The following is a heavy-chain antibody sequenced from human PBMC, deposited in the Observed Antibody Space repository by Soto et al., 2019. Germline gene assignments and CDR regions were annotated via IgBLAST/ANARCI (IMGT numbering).Heavy chain of an antibody. Sequence: WGSLRLSCAASGFTFSSYGMHWVRQAPGKGLEWVAVIWYDGSNKYYADSVKGRFTISRDNSKNTLYLQMNSLRAEDTAVYYCARDANAYYYYYYYMDVWGKGTTVTVSS. CDR2: IWYDGSNK. CDR1: GFTFSSYG. CDR3: ARDANAYYYYYYYMDV. J-gene: IGHJ6*03. D-gene: IGHD2-2*01. V-gene: IGHV3-33*01.